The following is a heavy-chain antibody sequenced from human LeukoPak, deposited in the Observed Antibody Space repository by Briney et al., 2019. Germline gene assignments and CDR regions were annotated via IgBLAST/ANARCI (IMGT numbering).Heavy chain of an antibody. CDR2: ISGSGSVI. Sequence: GGSLRLPCAASEFTFNSYTMAWVRQAPGKGLECVSYISGSGSVIYYADSVKGRFTISRDNAKNSLHLQMNSLRAEDTAVYYCARGLYYMDVWGKGTTVTVSS. CDR3: ARGLYYMDV. J-gene: IGHJ6*03. CDR1: EFTFNSYT. V-gene: IGHV3-48*01.